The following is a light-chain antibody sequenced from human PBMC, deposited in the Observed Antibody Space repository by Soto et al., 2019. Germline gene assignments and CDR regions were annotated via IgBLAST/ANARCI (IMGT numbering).Light chain of an antibody. CDR3: QQYYSYST. V-gene: IGKV1-5*02. J-gene: IGKJ1*01. Sequence: DTQMTQSPSTVSASVGDRVTIICRASQSISTQLAWYQQKPGKAPKLLISGAFSLERGVPSRCSCSGSGTEFSLTISSLQPADFATYDGQQYYSYSTFGQGTRVDI. CDR1: QSISTQ. CDR2: GAF.